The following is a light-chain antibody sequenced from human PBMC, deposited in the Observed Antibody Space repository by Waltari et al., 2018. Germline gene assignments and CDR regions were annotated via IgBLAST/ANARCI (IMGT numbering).Light chain of an antibody. CDR3: ASYTTTRTVV. V-gene: IGLV2-14*01. Sequence: QSALTQPASVSGSPGQSITISCTGTSSDIGAYNTVTWYQQHPGKAPNLMIFDVARWPSGVSNRFSGSKSGNTASLTISGLQAEDEADYYCASYTTTRTVVFGGGTKVTVL. J-gene: IGLJ2*01. CDR1: SSDIGAYNT. CDR2: DVA.